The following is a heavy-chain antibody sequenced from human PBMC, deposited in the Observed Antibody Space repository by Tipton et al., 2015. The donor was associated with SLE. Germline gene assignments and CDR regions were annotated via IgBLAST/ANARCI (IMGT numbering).Heavy chain of an antibody. CDR1: GDSISGHY. J-gene: IGHJ4*02. Sequence: TLSLTCTVSGDSISGHYRSWIRQPPGKGLEWIGYIYDSGSTSYNPSLKSRVTISEDTSKNHFSLKLSSVTAADTAVYYCARLVRFLGGRFFDYWGQGSLVTVSS. V-gene: IGHV4-59*11. CDR3: ARLVRFLGGRFFDY. CDR2: IYDSGST. D-gene: IGHD3-3*01.